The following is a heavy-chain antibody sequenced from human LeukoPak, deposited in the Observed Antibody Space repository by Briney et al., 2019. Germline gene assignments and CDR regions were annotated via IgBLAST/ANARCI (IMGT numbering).Heavy chain of an antibody. D-gene: IGHD6-19*01. CDR3: ARVGEVAGTAFDI. V-gene: IGHV4-31*03. CDR1: GGSISSSSYY. Sequence: SETLSLTCTVSGGSISSSSYYWSWIRQHPGKGLEWIGYIYYSGSTYYNPSLKSRVTISVDTSKNQFSLKLSSVTAADTAVYYCARVGEVAGTAFDIWGQGTMVTVSS. J-gene: IGHJ3*02. CDR2: IYYSGST.